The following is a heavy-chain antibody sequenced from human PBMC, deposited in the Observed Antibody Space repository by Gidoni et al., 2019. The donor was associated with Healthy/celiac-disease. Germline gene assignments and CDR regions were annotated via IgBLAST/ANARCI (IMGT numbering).Heavy chain of an antibody. D-gene: IGHD5-18*01. CDR1: GGSFSGYY. Sequence: QVQLQQWGAGLLKPSETLSLTCAVYGGSFSGYYWSWIRQPPGKGLEWIGEINHSGSTNYNPSLKSLVTISVDTSTTQFSLTLSSVTAADTAVYYCARGVPFSIQLWSYYMDVWGKGTTVTVSS. CDR3: ARGVPFSIQLWSYYMDV. J-gene: IGHJ6*03. V-gene: IGHV4-34*01. CDR2: INHSGST.